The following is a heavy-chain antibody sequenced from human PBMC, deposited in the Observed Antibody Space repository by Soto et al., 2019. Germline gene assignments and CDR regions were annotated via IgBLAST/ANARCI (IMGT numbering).Heavy chain of an antibody. CDR3: ARDKDRSGWYNWFDP. CDR1: GYTFITYV. CDR2: INTVNGNT. V-gene: IGHV1-3*04. Sequence: ASVKVSCKASGYTFITYVIHWVRQAPGQRLEWMGWINTVNGNTKYSQKFQGRVTFTKDPSANTAYLDLSSLRSEDTAVYYCARDKDRSGWYNWFDPWGQGTLVTVSS. J-gene: IGHJ5*02. D-gene: IGHD6-19*01.